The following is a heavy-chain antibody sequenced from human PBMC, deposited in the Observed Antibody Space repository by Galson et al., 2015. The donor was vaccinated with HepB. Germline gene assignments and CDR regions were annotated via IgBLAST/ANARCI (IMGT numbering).Heavy chain of an antibody. CDR3: ARPLTRLAPQGAFDI. Sequence: LTCTVSGGSISSSSYYWGWIRQPPGKGLEWIGSIYYSGSTYYNPSLKSRVTISVDTSKNQFSLKLSSVTAADTAVYYCARPLTRLAPQGAFDIWGQGTMVTVSS. CDR2: IYYSGST. V-gene: IGHV4-39*01. D-gene: IGHD3-3*01. J-gene: IGHJ3*02. CDR1: GGSISSSSYY.